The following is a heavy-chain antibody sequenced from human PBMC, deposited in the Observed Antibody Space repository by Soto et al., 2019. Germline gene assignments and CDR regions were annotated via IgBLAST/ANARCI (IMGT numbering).Heavy chain of an antibody. D-gene: IGHD3-3*01. CDR3: ARDHTIFGVVTGYFDY. V-gene: IGHV3-21*01. J-gene: IGHJ4*02. CDR2: ISSSSSYI. CDR1: GFTFSSYS. Sequence: AGGSLRLSCAASGFTFSSYSMNWVRQAPGKGLEWVSSISSSSSYIYYADSVKGRFTISRDNAKNSLYLQMNSLRAEDTAVYYCARDHTIFGVVTGYFDYWGQGTLVTVSS.